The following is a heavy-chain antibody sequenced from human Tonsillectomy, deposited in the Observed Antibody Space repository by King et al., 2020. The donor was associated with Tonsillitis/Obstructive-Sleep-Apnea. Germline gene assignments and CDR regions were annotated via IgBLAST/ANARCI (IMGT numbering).Heavy chain of an antibody. CDR1: GYTFTSYY. V-gene: IGHV1-46*01. J-gene: IGHJ4*02. D-gene: IGHD6-19*01. Sequence: QLVQSGAEVKKPGASVKVSCRTSGYTFTSYYIHWVRQAPGQGLEWMGIINPSGDSTRFAQQFQGRVTVTSDTSTNTVYMELSSLRSEDTAVYYCARGLRDSSGWYHFDYWGQGTLVTVSS. CDR2: INPSGDST. CDR3: ARGLRDSSGWYHFDY.